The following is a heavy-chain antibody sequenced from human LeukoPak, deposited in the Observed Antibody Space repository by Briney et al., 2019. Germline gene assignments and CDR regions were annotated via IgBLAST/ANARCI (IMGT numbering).Heavy chain of an antibody. V-gene: IGHV1-18*01. Sequence: GASVKVSCKASGYTFTSYGISWVRQAPGQGLEWMGWISAYNGNTNYAQKLQGRVTMTTDTSTSTAYMELRSLRSDDTAVYYCAREHYDFWSGPVWFDPWGQGTLVTVS. CDR3: AREHYDFWSGPVWFDP. D-gene: IGHD3-3*01. J-gene: IGHJ5*02. CDR1: GYTFTSYG. CDR2: ISAYNGNT.